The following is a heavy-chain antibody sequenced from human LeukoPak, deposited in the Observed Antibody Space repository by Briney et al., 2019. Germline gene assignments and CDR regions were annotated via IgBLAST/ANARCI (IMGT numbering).Heavy chain of an antibody. Sequence: SETLSLTCAVYGGSFSGYYWSWIRQPPGKGLEWIGEINHSGSTNYNPSLKSRVPISVDTPKNQFSLKLSSVTAADTAVYYCARGLPTVKSFDYWGQGTLVTVSS. CDR2: INHSGST. D-gene: IGHD4-11*01. CDR1: GGSFSGYY. J-gene: IGHJ4*02. CDR3: ARGLPTVKSFDY. V-gene: IGHV4-34*01.